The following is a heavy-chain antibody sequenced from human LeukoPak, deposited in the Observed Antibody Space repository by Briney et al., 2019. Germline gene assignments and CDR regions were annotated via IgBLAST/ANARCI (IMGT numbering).Heavy chain of an antibody. Sequence: ASVKVSCKASGGTFSSYAISWVRQAPGQGLEWMGGIIPIFGTANYAQKFQGRVTITADKSTSTAYMKLSSLRSEDTAVYYCARGIPTSYYYGSGSFYYFDYWGQGTLVTVSS. J-gene: IGHJ4*02. D-gene: IGHD3-10*01. CDR2: IIPIFGTA. V-gene: IGHV1-69*06. CDR3: ARGIPTSYYYGSGSFYYFDY. CDR1: GGTFSSYA.